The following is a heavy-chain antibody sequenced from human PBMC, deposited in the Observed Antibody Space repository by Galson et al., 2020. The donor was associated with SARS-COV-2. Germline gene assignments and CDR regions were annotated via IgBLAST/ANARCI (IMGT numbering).Heavy chain of an antibody. D-gene: IGHD3-22*01. CDR3: ARESAPNMIVVVINGAFDI. CDR2: TSYDGSNK. J-gene: IGHJ3*02. V-gene: IGHV3-30-3*01. Sequence: GGSLRLSCAASGFTFSSYAMHWVRQAPGKGLEWVAVTSYDGSNKYYADSVKGRFTISRDNSKNTLYLQMNSLRAEDTAVYYCARESAPNMIVVVINGAFDIWGQGTMVTVSS. CDR1: GFTFSSYA.